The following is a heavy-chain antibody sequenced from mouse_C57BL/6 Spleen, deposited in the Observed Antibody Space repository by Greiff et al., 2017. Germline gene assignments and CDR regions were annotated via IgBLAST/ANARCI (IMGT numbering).Heavy chain of an antibody. CDR2: IDPNCGGT. Sequence: QVQLQQPGAELVKPGASVKLSCKASGYTFTSYWMHWVKQRPGRGLEWIGRIDPNCGGTKYNEKFKSKATLTVDKPSSTAYLQLSSLTSEDAAVYYCARRAYFSSSYAMDYWGQGTSVTVSS. V-gene: IGHV1-72*01. J-gene: IGHJ4*01. CDR1: GYTFTSYW. D-gene: IGHD2-5*01. CDR3: ARRAYFSSSYAMDY.